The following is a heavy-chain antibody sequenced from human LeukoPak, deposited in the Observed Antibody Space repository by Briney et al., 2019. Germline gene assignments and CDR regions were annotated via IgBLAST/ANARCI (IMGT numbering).Heavy chain of an antibody. CDR3: ARDISGTYYDSSGYSDY. J-gene: IGHJ4*02. V-gene: IGHV1-2*02. CDR1: GYTFTGYY. Sequence: ASVKVSCKASGYTFTGYYMHWVRQAPGQRLEGMGWINPNSGGTNYAQKFQGRVTITRDTPISTAYMELSRLRSDDTAVYYCARDISGTYYDSSGYSDYWGQGTLVTVSS. D-gene: IGHD3-22*01. CDR2: INPNSGGT.